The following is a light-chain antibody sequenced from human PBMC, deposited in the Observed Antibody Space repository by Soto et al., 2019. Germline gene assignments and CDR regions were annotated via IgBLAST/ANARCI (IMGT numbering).Light chain of an antibody. J-gene: IGLJ3*02. CDR3: QSYDNILSGPL. CDR2: KNN. CDR1: GSNVGASYD. V-gene: IGLV1-40*01. Sequence: QPVLTQPPSVSGAPGQKITMSCTGSGSNVGASYDVHWYQVLPGAGPRLLIYKNNNRPSGVPDRFSGSKSGTSASLAITGLRAEDEADYYCQSYDNILSGPLFGGGTKLTVL.